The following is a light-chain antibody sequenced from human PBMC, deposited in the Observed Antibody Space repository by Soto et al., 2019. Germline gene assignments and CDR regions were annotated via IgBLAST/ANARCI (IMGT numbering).Light chain of an antibody. J-gene: IGLJ3*02. CDR3: SAWDGSLNGLV. Sequence: QSVLTQPPSASGTPGQRVTISCSGSSSNIGSNILNWYRQVPGTAPKLLIYNNVHRPSGVSDRFSGSKSGASGSLAISGLQLEDEADYYCSAWDGSLNGLVFGGGTKLTVL. CDR1: SSNIGSNI. V-gene: IGLV1-44*01. CDR2: NNV.